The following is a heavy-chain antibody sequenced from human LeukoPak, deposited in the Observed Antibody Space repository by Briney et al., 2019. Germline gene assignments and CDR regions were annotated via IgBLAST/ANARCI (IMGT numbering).Heavy chain of an antibody. Sequence: PGGSLRLSCAASGFTFSSYAMSWVRQAPGKGLEWVSAISGSGGSTYYADSVKGRFTIPRDNPKNTLYLQMNSLRAEDTAVYYCAKGGHYYDSSGYYLNWFDPWGQGTLVTVSS. V-gene: IGHV3-23*01. CDR2: ISGSGGST. J-gene: IGHJ5*02. D-gene: IGHD3-22*01. CDR3: AKGGHYYDSSGYYLNWFDP. CDR1: GFTFSSYA.